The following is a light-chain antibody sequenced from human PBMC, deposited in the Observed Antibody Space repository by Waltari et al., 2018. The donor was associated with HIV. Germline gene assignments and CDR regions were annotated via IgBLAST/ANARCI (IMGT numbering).Light chain of an antibody. CDR3: QSYDSRLRAVV. Sequence: QSVLTQPPSVSGAPGQRVTISCTGSSSNTGAGYDVHWYQQLPGTAPKLLIYGNNHRPSGAPDRFSGSKSGTSVSLSITGLQAEDEADYFCQSYDSRLRAVVFGGGTKLTVL. V-gene: IGLV1-40*01. CDR1: SSNTGAGYD. CDR2: GNN. J-gene: IGLJ2*01.